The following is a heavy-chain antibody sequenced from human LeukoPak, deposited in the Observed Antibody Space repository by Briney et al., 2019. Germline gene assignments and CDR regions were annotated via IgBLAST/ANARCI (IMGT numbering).Heavy chain of an antibody. J-gene: IGHJ5*02. D-gene: IGHD3-10*01. CDR2: IYHSGST. CDR3: ARTWLKVCWFDP. V-gene: IGHV4-30-2*01. Sequence: SETLSLTCAVSGVSISSGGYSWSWIRQPPGKGLEWIGYIYHSGSTYYNPSLKSRVTISVDRSKNQFSLKLSSVTAADTAVYYCARTWLKVCWFDPWGQGTLVTVSS. CDR1: GVSISSGGYS.